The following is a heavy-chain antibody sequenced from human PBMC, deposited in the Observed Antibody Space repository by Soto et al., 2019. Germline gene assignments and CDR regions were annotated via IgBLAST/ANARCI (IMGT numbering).Heavy chain of an antibody. CDR3: AKDGGGYNYGYVMLDKYYYGMDV. CDR1: GFTFSTYA. CDR2: ISYDGTNK. Sequence: QVQLVESGGGVVQPGRSLRLSCAASGFTFSTYAMHWVRQAPGKGLEWVAVISYDGTNKYYADSVRGRFTISRDNSKNTLLLQMNSLRAEDTAVYYCAKDGGGYNYGYVMLDKYYYGMDVWGQGNTVTVSS. D-gene: IGHD5-18*01. V-gene: IGHV3-30-3*01. J-gene: IGHJ6*02.